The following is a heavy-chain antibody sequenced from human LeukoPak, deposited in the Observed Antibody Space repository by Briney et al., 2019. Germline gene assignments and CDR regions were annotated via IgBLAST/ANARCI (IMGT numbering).Heavy chain of an antibody. CDR3: ARDRDSSGWSVLVVDAFDI. V-gene: IGHV1-18*01. CDR2: ISAYNGNT. Sequence: GASVKVSCKASGYTFTSYGISWVRQAPGQGLEWVGWISAYNGNTNYTQKLQGRVTMTTDTSTSTAYMELRSLRSDDTAVYYCARDRDSSGWSVLVVDAFDIWGQGTMVTVSS. D-gene: IGHD6-19*01. CDR1: GYTFTSYG. J-gene: IGHJ3*02.